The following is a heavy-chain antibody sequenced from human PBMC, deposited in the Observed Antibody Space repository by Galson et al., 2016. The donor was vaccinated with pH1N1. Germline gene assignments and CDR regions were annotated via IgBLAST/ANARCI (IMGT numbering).Heavy chain of an antibody. J-gene: IGHJ3*01. Sequence: CAISGDSVSSNSAAWNWIRQSPSRGLEWLGRTCYRSKWYNDYGVSVKSRITINPDTSKNQFSLQLNSVTPEDTAVSYCARSEYYYDSSGYRHVTFDVSGQGTTVTVSS. CDR2: TCYRSKWYN. CDR1: GDSVSSNSAA. D-gene: IGHD3-22*01. CDR3: ARSEYYYDSSGYRHVTFDV. V-gene: IGHV6-1*01.